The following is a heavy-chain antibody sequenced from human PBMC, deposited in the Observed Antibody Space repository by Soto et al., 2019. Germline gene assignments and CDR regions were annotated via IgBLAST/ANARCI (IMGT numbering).Heavy chain of an antibody. J-gene: IGHJ5*02. D-gene: IGHD6-19*01. CDR1: GYTFTSYY. CDR2: INPSGGST. Sequence: ASVNVSCKASGYTFTSYYMHWVRQAPGQGLEWMGIINPSGGSTSYAQKFQGRVTMTRDTSTSTVYMELSSLRSEDTAVYYCAKSAVAGTFWYNWFDPWGQGTLVTVSS. CDR3: AKSAVAGTFWYNWFDP. V-gene: IGHV1-46*01.